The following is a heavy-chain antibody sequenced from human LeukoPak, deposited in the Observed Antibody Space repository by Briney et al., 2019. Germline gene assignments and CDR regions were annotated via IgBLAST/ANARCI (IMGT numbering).Heavy chain of an antibody. CDR2: ISSRSSTI. D-gene: IGHD3-9*01. CDR1: GFTFHFYS. V-gene: IGHV3-48*01. Sequence: PGGSLRLSCAASGFTFHFYSMTWVRQAPGKGLEWVSYISSRSSTIYYTDSVKGRFTVSRDNAKNSLNLQMNSLRAEDTAVYYCAREDILRRDYFDYWGQGTLVTVSS. J-gene: IGHJ4*02. CDR3: AREDILRRDYFDY.